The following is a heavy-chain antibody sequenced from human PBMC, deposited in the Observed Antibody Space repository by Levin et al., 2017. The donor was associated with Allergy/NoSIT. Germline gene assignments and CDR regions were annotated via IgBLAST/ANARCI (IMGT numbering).Heavy chain of an antibody. Sequence: GGSLRLSCAASGFTFSNYWMNWVRQAPGKGLEWVASMKQDGSEKYYVDSVKGRFTISRDNAKNSVYPQMNSLRAEDTAIYYCARGFSSGGWNYRCFFDYWGRGTLVTVSS. V-gene: IGHV3-7*03. CDR3: ARGFSSGGWNYRCFFDY. D-gene: IGHD1-7*01. J-gene: IGHJ4*02. CDR2: MKQDGSEK. CDR1: GFTFSNYW.